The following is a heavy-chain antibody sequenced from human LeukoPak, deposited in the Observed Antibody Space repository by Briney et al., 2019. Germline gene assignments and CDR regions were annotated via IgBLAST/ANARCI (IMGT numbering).Heavy chain of an antibody. CDR3: ASEGAYYDSSGYYYA. CDR1: VGTFSSYA. V-gene: IGHV1-69*05. Sequence: SVKLSCKASVGTFSSYAISWARQAPGPGLEWMGRIVPIFGTANYAQKFQGRVTITTDESTSTAYMELSSLRSEDTAVYYCASEGAYYDSSGYYYAWGQGTLVTVSS. CDR2: IVPIFGTA. J-gene: IGHJ5*02. D-gene: IGHD3-22*01.